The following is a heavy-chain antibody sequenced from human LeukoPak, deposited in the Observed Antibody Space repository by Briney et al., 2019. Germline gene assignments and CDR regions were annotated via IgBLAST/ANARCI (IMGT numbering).Heavy chain of an antibody. CDR2: ISSSSSYI. D-gene: IGHD3-10*01. CDR3: ARVNRTMVRGASDY. V-gene: IGHV3-21*01. CDR1: GFTFISYW. J-gene: IGHJ4*02. Sequence: GGSLRLSCAASGFTFISYWMSWVRQAPGKGLEWVSSISSSSSYIYYADSVKGRFTISRDNAKNSLYLQMNSLRAEDTAVYYCARVNRTMVRGASDYWGQGTLVTVSS.